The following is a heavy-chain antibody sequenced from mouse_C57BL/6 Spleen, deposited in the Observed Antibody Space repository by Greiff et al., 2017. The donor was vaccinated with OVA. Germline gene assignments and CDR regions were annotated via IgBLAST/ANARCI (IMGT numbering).Heavy chain of an antibody. Sequence: EVQLVESGGGLVKPGGSLKLSCAASGFTFSSYAMSWVRQTPEKRLEWVATISDGGSYTYYPNNVKGRFTISRDNAKNNLYLQMSHLKSEDTAMYYCARGGGYFDDWGQGTTLTVSS. CDR1: GFTFSSYA. CDR3: ARGGGYFDD. CDR2: ISDGGSYT. V-gene: IGHV5-4*01. J-gene: IGHJ2*01.